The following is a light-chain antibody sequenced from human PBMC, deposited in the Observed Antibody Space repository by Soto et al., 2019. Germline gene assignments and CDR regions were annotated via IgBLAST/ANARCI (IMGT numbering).Light chain of an antibody. CDR2: GAS. V-gene: IGKV3-15*01. CDR3: QQYGNSPIT. J-gene: IGKJ5*01. Sequence: EIVMTQSPATLSVSPGERATLSCRASQSVSDNLAWYQQRPGQAPGLLIYGASIRAAGIPARISGSGSGTEFTLTISRLEPEDFALYYCQQYGNSPITFGQGTRLEIK. CDR1: QSVSDN.